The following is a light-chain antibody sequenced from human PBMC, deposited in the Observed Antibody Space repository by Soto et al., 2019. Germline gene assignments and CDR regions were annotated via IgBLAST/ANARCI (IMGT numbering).Light chain of an antibody. CDR2: RND. V-gene: IGLV1-47*01. CDR1: SSNIGSNY. Sequence: QSVLTQPPSASGTPGQRVIISCSGSSSNIGSNYVYWYQQLPGSAPKLLIYRNDQRPSGVPDRFSGSKSGTSASLAISGLRSEDEADYYCAAWDDSLSAVVFGGGTKLTVL. CDR3: AAWDDSLSAVV. J-gene: IGLJ2*01.